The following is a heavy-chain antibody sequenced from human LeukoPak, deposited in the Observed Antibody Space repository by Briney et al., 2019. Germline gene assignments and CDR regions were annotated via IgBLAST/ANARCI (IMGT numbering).Heavy chain of an antibody. Sequence: SETLSLTCTVSGGSISSYYWSWIRQPPGKGLEWIGYIYYSGSTNYNPSLKSRVTILVDTSKNQFSLKLSSVTAADTAVYYCARHGSPSYYYGSGSPIPFDPWGQGTLVTVSS. J-gene: IGHJ5*02. CDR3: ARHGSPSYYYGSGSPIPFDP. V-gene: IGHV4-59*08. D-gene: IGHD3-10*01. CDR2: IYYSGST. CDR1: GGSISSYY.